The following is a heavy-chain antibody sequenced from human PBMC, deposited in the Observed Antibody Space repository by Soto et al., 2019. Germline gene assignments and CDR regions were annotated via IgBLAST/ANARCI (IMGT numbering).Heavy chain of an antibody. CDR2: TRNKANSYTT. CDR3: ARGPSSYYCSSTSCYVYYFDY. D-gene: IGHD2-2*01. J-gene: IGHJ4*02. V-gene: IGHV3-72*01. CDR1: GVTFSDHY. Sequence: PGGSLRLSCAASGVTFSDHYMDWVRQAPGKGLEWVGRTRNKANSYTTEYAASVKGRFTISRDDSKNSLYLQMNSLKTEDTAVYYCARGPSSYYCSSTSCYVYYFDYWGQGTLVTVSS.